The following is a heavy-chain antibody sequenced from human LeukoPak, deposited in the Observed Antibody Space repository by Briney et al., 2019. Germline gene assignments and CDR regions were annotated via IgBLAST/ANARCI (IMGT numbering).Heavy chain of an antibody. D-gene: IGHD1-26*01. V-gene: IGHV3-21*01. CDR3: ARDPGARYSGSYQDSSLY. CDR1: GFTFSRYT. Sequence: GGSLRLSCVSSGFTFSRYTMHWVRQAPGKGLEWVSSISSTTTSSTYTYYADSVKGRFTISRDNAKNSLYLQMNSLRAEDTAVYYCARDPGARYSGSYQDSSLYWGQGTLVTVSS. CDR2: ISSTTTSSTYT. J-gene: IGHJ4*02.